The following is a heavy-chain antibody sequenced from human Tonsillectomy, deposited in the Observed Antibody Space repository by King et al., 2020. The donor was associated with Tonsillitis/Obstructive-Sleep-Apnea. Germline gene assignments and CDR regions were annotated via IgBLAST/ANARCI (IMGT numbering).Heavy chain of an antibody. V-gene: IGHV4-39*01. CDR1: VGSINSGISY. CDR3: ARLLFGVVNQFDP. D-gene: IGHD3-3*01. J-gene: IGHJ5*02. CDR2: IYYSGSA. Sequence: QLQESGPGLEKPSETLSLTCTVSVGSINSGISYWGWVRQPPGKGLEWIGTIYYSGSASYNPSLKSRVTISVYTSKNQFSLILSSVTAADTAVYYCARLLFGVVNQFDPWGQGTLVTVSS.